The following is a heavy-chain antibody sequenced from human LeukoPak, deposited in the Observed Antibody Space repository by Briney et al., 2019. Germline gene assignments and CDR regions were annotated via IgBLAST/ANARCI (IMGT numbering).Heavy chain of an antibody. CDR2: INHSGST. CDR1: DGSFSSYY. D-gene: IGHD1-1*01. Sequence: SETLSLTCGVYDGSFSSYYWSWIRQPPGKGLEWIGEINHSGSTNYNPSLKSRLTISVDTSKNQFSLKLNSVTAADTAVYYCATGPMINWSCVRFFDYWGQGTLVTVSS. V-gene: IGHV4-34*01. J-gene: IGHJ4*02. CDR3: ATGPMINWSCVRFFDY.